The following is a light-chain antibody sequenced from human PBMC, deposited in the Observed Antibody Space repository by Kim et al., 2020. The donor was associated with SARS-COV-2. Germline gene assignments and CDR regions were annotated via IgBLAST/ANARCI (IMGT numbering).Light chain of an antibody. Sequence: VSVAPGQTASITCSGDKLGDKYACWYQQKPGQSTVLVIYQDSKRPSGIPERFSGSNSGNTATLTISGTQAMDEADYYCQAWDSTWVFGGGTQLTVL. CDR2: QDS. CDR1: KLGDKY. J-gene: IGLJ3*02. CDR3: QAWDSTWV. V-gene: IGLV3-1*01.